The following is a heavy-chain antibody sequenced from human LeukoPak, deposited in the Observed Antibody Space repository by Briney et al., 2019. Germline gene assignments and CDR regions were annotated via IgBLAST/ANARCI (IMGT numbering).Heavy chain of an antibody. D-gene: IGHD6-19*01. Sequence: PSETLSLTCTVSGGSISGFVWSWIRQPPGEGLDYIGFIYDTGTTSYNPLLKSRVTLSVDTSKNQFSLKLNSVTAADTAVYYCARLAKGEQWLAYYFDYWGQGALVTVSS. J-gene: IGHJ4*02. CDR1: GGSISGFV. CDR3: ARLAKGEQWLAYYFDY. V-gene: IGHV4-59*08. CDR2: IYDTGTT.